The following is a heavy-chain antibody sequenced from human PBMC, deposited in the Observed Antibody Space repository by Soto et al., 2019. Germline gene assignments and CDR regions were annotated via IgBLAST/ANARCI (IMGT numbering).Heavy chain of an antibody. V-gene: IGHV1-8*01. D-gene: IGHD2-2*01. Sequence: QVQLVQSGAEVKKPGASVKVSCKASGYTFTSYDINWVRQSTGQGLEWMGWMNPNSGNTGYAQKFQGRVTMTRNTSISTAYMELSSLRSEDTAVYYCASSTPAPADVDAFDIWGQGTMVTVSS. J-gene: IGHJ3*02. CDR3: ASSTPAPADVDAFDI. CDR1: GYTFTSYD. CDR2: MNPNSGNT.